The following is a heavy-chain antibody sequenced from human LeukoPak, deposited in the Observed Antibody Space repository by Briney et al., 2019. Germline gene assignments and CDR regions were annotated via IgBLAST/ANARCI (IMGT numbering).Heavy chain of an antibody. CDR3: ARVLYGSGSP. CDR1: GFTFSNYG. D-gene: IGHD3-10*01. J-gene: IGHJ5*02. CDR2: IYSGGST. V-gene: IGHV3-53*01. Sequence: GGSLRLSCVASGFTFSNYGMHWVRQAPGKGLEWVSVIYSGGSTYYADSVKGRFTISRDNSKNTLYLQMNSLRAEDTAVYYCARVLYGSGSPWGQGTLVTVSS.